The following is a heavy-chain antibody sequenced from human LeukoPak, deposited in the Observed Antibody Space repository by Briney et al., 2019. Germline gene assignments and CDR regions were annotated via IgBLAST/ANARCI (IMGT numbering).Heavy chain of an antibody. D-gene: IGHD3-3*01. Sequence: GGSLRLSCAASGFTVSSNYMSWVRQAPGKGLEWVSVIYSGGSTYYAESVRGRFTISRDNSKNTLSLQLSSLRDDDTAIYYCAKMSGYYWGVNWGQGTLVTVSS. CDR1: GFTVSSNY. J-gene: IGHJ4*02. CDR2: IYSGGST. V-gene: IGHV3-53*01. CDR3: AKMSGYYWGVN.